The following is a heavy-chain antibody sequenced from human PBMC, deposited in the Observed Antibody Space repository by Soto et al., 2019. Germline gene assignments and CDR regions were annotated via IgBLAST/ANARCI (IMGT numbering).Heavy chain of an antibody. CDR1: GFTFSSYG. J-gene: IGHJ4*02. CDR2: ISYDGSNK. CDR3: AKGSRGWLQRASDY. V-gene: IGHV3-30*18. Sequence: GGSLRLSFAPSGFTFSSYGMQWVRQAPGKKLEKVTVISYDGSNKYYADSVKGQFTISRDNSKNTLYLQMNSLRAEDTAVYYSAKGSRGWLQRASDYWGQGTLVTV. D-gene: IGHD2-2*01.